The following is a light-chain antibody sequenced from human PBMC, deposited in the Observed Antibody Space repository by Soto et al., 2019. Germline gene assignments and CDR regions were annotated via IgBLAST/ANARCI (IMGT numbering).Light chain of an antibody. V-gene: IGKV3-15*01. CDR2: RAS. J-gene: IGKJ5*01. CDR1: QSISTT. CDR3: QQRSNWIT. Sequence: EIMMTQSPATLSVSPGERATLSCRASQSISTTLAWYQQKPGQPPRLLIYRASLRATGVPARFSGGGSGAEFTLTISGLQSEDFAVYYCQQRSNWITFGQGTRLEIK.